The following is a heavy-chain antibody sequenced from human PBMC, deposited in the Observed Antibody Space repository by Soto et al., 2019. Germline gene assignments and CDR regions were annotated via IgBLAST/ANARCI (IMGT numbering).Heavy chain of an antibody. D-gene: IGHD1-26*01. CDR3: ARDFNSGSLDI. Sequence: SETLSLTCSVSGGSISSYYWSWIRQPPGKGLEWIGYIYYSGSTNYNPSLKSRVTISVDTSKNQFSLTLSSVTAADTAVYYCARDFNSGSLDIWGQGTMVTVSS. CDR1: GGSISSYY. CDR2: IYYSGST. V-gene: IGHV4-59*01. J-gene: IGHJ3*02.